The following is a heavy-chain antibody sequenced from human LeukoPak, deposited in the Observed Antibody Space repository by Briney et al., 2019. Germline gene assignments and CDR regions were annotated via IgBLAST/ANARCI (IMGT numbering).Heavy chain of an antibody. D-gene: IGHD6-13*01. Sequence: SETLSLTCIVSGGSINSYYWSWVRQPPGKGLEWIGYIYYSGSTNYNPFLKSRVTISVDTSKNQFSLKLSSVTAADTAVYYCARAYSSSWLYAFDIWGQGTMVTVSS. V-gene: IGHV4-59*08. J-gene: IGHJ3*02. CDR3: ARAYSSSWLYAFDI. CDR1: GGSINSYY. CDR2: IYYSGST.